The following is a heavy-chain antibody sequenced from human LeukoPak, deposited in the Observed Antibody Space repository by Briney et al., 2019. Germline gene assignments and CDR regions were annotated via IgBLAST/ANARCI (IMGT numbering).Heavy chain of an antibody. CDR3: ARIRYSGSYAFDY. J-gene: IGHJ4*02. D-gene: IGHD1-26*01. Sequence: SETLSLTCTVSGGSISSSSYYWGWIRQPPGRGLEWIGSIYYSRCTYYNPSLKSRVTISVDTSKNQFSLKLSSVTAADTAVYYCARIRYSGSYAFDYWGQGTLVTVSS. V-gene: IGHV4-39*07. CDR1: GGSISSSSYY. CDR2: IYYSRCT.